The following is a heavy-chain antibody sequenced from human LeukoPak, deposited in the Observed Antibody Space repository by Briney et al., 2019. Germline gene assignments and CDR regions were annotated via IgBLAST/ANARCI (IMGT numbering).Heavy chain of an antibody. V-gene: IGHV3-74*01. J-gene: IGHJ1*01. CDR2: IKSDGRT. Sequence: GGSLRLSCAASGFTVITNDMTWVRQAPGKGLVWVSRIKSDGRTNYADSVKGRFTISRDNAKNTVSLQMNSLRAEDTGVYYCARAPSEIGGYYPEYFRHWGQGTLVTVSS. CDR1: GFTVITND. CDR3: ARAPSEIGGYYPEYFRH. D-gene: IGHD3-22*01.